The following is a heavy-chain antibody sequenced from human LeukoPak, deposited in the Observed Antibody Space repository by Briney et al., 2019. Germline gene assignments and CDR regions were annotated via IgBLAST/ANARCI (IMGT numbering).Heavy chain of an antibody. V-gene: IGHV1-3*01. CDR1: GYIFTDYA. D-gene: IGHD2-15*01. CDR2: MNAGNGNT. Sequence: ASVKVSCKASGYIFTDYAIHWLRQAPGQRPEWMGWMNAGNGNTKYSQKFQGRITLIRDTSAATAYMELSSLRHNDLAVYYCARGRGTSGSNRDFYYYYYMDVWGKGTTVTVSS. CDR3: ARGRGTSGSNRDFYYYYYMDV. J-gene: IGHJ6*03.